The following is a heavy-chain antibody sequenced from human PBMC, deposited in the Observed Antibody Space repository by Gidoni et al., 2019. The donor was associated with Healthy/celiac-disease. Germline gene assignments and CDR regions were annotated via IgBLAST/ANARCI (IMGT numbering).Heavy chain of an antibody. Sequence: QVQLVESGGGVVQPGRSLRLSCAASGFTFSSYGLHWVRQAPGKGLEWVAVIWYDGSNKYYADSVKGRFTISRDNSKNTLYLQMNSLRAEDTAVYYCARDTVFGLGYEARGLLDYWGQGTLVTVSS. D-gene: IGHD5-12*01. CDR2: IWYDGSNK. J-gene: IGHJ4*02. CDR3: ARDTVFGLGYEARGLLDY. CDR1: GFTFSSYG. V-gene: IGHV3-33*01.